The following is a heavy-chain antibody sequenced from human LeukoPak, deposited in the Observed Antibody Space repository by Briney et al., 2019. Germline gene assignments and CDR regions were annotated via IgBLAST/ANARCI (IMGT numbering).Heavy chain of an antibody. CDR1: GFTFSSYE. CDR2: ISSSGSTM. V-gene: IGHV3-48*03. Sequence: GGSLRLSCEDSGFTFSSYEMNWVRQAPGKGLEWISYISSSGSTMYYADSVKGRFTISRDNRKNSLSLQINSLRADDTAVYYCTALAVAGPDCWGQGTLVTVSS. J-gene: IGHJ4*02. D-gene: IGHD6-19*01. CDR3: TALAVAGPDC.